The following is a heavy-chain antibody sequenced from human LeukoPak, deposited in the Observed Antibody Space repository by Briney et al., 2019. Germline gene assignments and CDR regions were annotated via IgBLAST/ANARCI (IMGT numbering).Heavy chain of an antibody. CDR1: GGSISSYY. CDR3: ASSSPSYYDILTGYSPAAPYYMDV. V-gene: IGHV4-59*01. Sequence: PSETLSLTCTVSGGSISSYYWSWIRQPPGKGLEWIGYIYYSGSTNYNPSLKSRVTISVDTSKNQFSLKLSSVTAADTAVYYCASSSPSYYDILTGYSPAAPYYMDVWGKGTTVTISS. CDR2: IYYSGST. D-gene: IGHD3-9*01. J-gene: IGHJ6*03.